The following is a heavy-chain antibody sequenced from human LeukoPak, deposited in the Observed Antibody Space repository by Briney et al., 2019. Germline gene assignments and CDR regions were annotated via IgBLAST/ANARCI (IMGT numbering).Heavy chain of an antibody. CDR3: ARVMHDFWSGYPSNWFDP. CDR1: GGSISSGGYS. D-gene: IGHD3-3*01. CDR2: IYHSGST. J-gene: IGHJ5*02. Sequence: SETLSLTCAVSGGSISSGGYSWSWIRQPPGKGLEWIVYIYHSGSTYYNPSLKSRVTISVDRSKNQFSLKLSSVTAADTAVYYCARVMHDFWSGYPSNWFDPWGQGTLVTVSS. V-gene: IGHV4-30-2*01.